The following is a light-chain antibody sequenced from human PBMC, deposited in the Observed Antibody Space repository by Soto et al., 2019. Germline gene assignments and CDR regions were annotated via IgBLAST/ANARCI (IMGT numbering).Light chain of an antibody. CDR3: FSYADSNNFV. CDR2: EVN. J-gene: IGLJ1*01. V-gene: IGLV2-8*01. CDR1: SXDVGGSKY. Sequence: QSVLTQPRSASGSPGQSVSISCSGGSXDVGGSKYVSWYQVKPGKAPKLIIYEVNRRPEGAPYRFSGSKSGNTASLTVSGLQAEDEGDYYCFSYADSNNFVFGSGTKVNLL.